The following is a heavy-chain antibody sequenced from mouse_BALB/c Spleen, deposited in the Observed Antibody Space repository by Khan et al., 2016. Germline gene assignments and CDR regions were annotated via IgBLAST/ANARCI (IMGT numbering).Heavy chain of an antibody. CDR1: GFTFSDAW. V-gene: IGHV6-6*01. CDR2: IRSKANNHET. CDR3: RAVYFDY. J-gene: IGHJ2*01. Sequence: EVELEVSGGGLVKPGGSMKLSCAASGFTFSDAWMDWVRQSPEKGLEWVAEIRSKANNHETYYAESVKGKFTISRDDSKRSVYLQMNILRAEDTGIYYCRAVYFDYWGQGTTLTVSS. D-gene: IGHD3-3*01.